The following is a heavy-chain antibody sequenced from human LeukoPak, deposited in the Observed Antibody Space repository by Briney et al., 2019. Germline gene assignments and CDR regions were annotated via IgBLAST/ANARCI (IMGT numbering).Heavy chain of an antibody. J-gene: IGHJ4*02. CDR3: ASGGYSSGSDY. V-gene: IGHV1-46*01. CDR2: INPSRGSA. D-gene: IGHD5-18*01. Sequence: ASVKVSCKASGYTLTNYYMHWVRQAPGQGLEWMGIINPSRGSATYAQKFQGSVTMTRDTSTSTVYMELNGLRSEDTAVYYCASGGYSSGSDYWGQGTLVTVSS. CDR1: GYTLTNYY.